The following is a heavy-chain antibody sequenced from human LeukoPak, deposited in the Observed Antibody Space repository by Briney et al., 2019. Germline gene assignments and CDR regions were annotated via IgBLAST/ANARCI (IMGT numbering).Heavy chain of an antibody. D-gene: IGHD2-2*01. CDR3: ATLVVPAAMVYNWFDP. Sequence: ASVKVSCKAFGYTFTGYYMHWVRQAPGQGLEWMGRINPNSGGTNYAQKFQGRVTMTRDTSISTAYMELSRLRSDDTAVYYCATLVVPAAMVYNWFDPWGQGTLVTVSS. J-gene: IGHJ5*02. CDR1: GYTFTGYY. CDR2: INPNSGGT. V-gene: IGHV1-2*06.